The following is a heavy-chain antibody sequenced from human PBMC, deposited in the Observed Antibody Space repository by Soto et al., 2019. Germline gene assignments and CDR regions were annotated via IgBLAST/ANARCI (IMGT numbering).Heavy chain of an antibody. V-gene: IGHV4-39*01. D-gene: IGHD3-9*01. Sequence: QLQLQESGPGLVKPSETLSLTCSVSDDSINSDKYYWGWIRQPPGKGLEWIGSIYYRGNAYYNPPLQTRVTISQDKSKSQFSLKLNSVTAADSAVYFCARLEGLATISYYFDFWGPGALVTVSS. CDR1: DDSINSDKYY. CDR2: IYYRGNA. CDR3: ARLEGLATISYYFDF. J-gene: IGHJ4*02.